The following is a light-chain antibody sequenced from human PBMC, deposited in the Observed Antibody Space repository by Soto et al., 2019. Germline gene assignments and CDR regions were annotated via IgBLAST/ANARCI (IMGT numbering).Light chain of an antibody. CDR2: DAS. CDR1: QSISSW. J-gene: IGKJ1*01. V-gene: IGKV1-5*02. Sequence: IPMTQSASTLPASAGSRVTLICRASQSISSWLAWYQHKPGKAPKLLIYDASNLDSGVPSRFSGSGSGTEFSLTISNLKPDDCATYYCQQYENYWTFGQGTKVDI. CDR3: QQYENYWT.